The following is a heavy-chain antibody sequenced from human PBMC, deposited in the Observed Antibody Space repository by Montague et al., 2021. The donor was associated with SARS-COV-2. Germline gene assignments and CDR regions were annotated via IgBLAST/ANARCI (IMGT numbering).Heavy chain of an antibody. D-gene: IGHD5-12*01. V-gene: IGHV3-9*01. J-gene: IGHJ4*02. CDR1: GFRFDYHA. CDR2: ISWNSERI. Sequence: SLRLSCAASGFRFDYHAMQWVRQVPGKGLEWVAGISWNSERIGYADFVKGRFTISRDNTKNTLFLQMNSLRLEDSAFYYCAKDPGYTGYEGYFDSWGQGILVTVSS. CDR3: AKDPGYTGYEGYFDS.